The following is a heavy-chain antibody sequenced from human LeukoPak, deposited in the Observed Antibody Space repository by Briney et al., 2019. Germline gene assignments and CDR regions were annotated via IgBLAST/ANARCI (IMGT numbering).Heavy chain of an antibody. J-gene: IGHJ5*02. D-gene: IGHD7-27*01. CDR3: ARAHLGWFDP. V-gene: IGHV4-31*03. Sequence: SQTLSLTCTVSGGSISSGGYYWSWIRQHPGKGLEWIGYIYYSGSTYYNPSLKSRVTISVDTSKNQFSLKLSSMTAADTAVYYCARAHLGWFDPWGQGTLVTVSS. CDR1: GGSISSGGYY. CDR2: IYYSGST.